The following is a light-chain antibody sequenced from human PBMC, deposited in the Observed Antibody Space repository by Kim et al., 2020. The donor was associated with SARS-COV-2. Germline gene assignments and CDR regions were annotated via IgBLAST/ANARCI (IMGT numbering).Light chain of an antibody. V-gene: IGKV3-20*01. CDR1: QSLSSSY. CDR2: GAS. CDR3: QQYGSSPTT. J-gene: IGKJ5*01. Sequence: SPGERATLSCRASQSLSSSYLAWYQQKPGQAPRLLIYGASSTATAVPARFSGRGSGTDFSLSISRLEPDDFAVYFCQQYGSSPTTFGQGTRLEIK.